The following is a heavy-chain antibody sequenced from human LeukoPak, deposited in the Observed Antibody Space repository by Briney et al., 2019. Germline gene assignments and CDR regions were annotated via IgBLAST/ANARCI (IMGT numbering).Heavy chain of an antibody. CDR1: GGSISIHY. J-gene: IGHJ3*02. CDR3: TRLLDNDSSGYPDTFDM. D-gene: IGHD3-22*01. V-gene: IGHV4-59*11. CDR2: FYYSGST. Sequence: PSETLSLTCTVSGGSISIHYWSWIRQPPGKGLEWIGYFYYSGSTNYNPSFQSRVTISVDRSKNHFSLKLTSVTAADTAVYYCTRLLDNDSSGYPDTFDMWGQGTMVTVSS.